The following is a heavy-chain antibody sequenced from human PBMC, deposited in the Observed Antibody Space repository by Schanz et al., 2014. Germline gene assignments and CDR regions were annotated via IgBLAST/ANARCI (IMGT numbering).Heavy chain of an antibody. D-gene: IGHD5-12*01. CDR3: ARGGGPEDVFDI. CDR2: INAGTGNT. Sequence: QVHLVQSGAEVKKPGSSVKVSCKASGGTFSSDTFSWVRQAPGQRLEWMGWINAGTGNTEYSQKFQGRVTISRDTLASTAYMELSSLRSDDTAVYYCARGGGPEDVFDIWGQGTILTVSS. J-gene: IGHJ3*02. V-gene: IGHV1-3*01. CDR1: GGTFSSDT.